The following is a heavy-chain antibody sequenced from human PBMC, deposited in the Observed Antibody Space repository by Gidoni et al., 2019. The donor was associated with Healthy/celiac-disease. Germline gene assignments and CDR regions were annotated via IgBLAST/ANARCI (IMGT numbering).Heavy chain of an antibody. CDR1: GFTFSSYS. J-gene: IGHJ4*02. Sequence: VQLVESGGGLVKPGGSLRLSCAASGFTFSSYSMNWVRQAPGKGLEWVSSIRSSSSYIYYADSVKGGFTISRDNAKNSLYLQMNSLRAEDTAVYYCARDLQWLDFDYWGQGTLVTVSS. D-gene: IGHD6-19*01. CDR3: ARDLQWLDFDY. V-gene: IGHV3-21*01. CDR2: IRSSSSYI.